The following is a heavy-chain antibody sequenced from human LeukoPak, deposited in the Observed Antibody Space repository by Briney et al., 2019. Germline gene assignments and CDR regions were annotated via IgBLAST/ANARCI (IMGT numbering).Heavy chain of an antibody. CDR3: AATFRVLGTSNWFDP. Sequence: SETLSLTCAVYGGSFSGYYWSWIRQPPGKGLEWIGEINHSGSTNYNPSLKSRVTISVDTSKNQFSLKLSSVTAADTAVYYCAATFRVLGTSNWFDPWGQGTLVTVSS. V-gene: IGHV4-34*01. J-gene: IGHJ5*02. CDR1: GGSFSGYY. D-gene: IGHD2/OR15-2a*01. CDR2: INHSGST.